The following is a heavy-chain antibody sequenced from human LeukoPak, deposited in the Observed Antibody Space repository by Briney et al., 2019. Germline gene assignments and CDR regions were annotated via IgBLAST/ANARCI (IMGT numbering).Heavy chain of an antibody. D-gene: IGHD3-10*01. V-gene: IGHV1-18*01. CDR1: GYTFTSYG. Sequence: ASVKVSCKASGYTFTSYGISWVRQAPGQGPEWMGWISAYNGNTNYAQKLQGRVTMTTDTSTSTAYMELRSLRSDDTAVYYCARDRFRITMVRGVIRFDYWGQGTLVTVSS. J-gene: IGHJ4*02. CDR2: ISAYNGNT. CDR3: ARDRFRITMVRGVIRFDY.